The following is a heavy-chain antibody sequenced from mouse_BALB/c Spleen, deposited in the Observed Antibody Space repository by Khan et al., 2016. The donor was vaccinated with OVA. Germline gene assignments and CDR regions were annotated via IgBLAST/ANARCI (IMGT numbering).Heavy chain of an antibody. V-gene: IGHV10-1*02. J-gene: IGHJ4*01. Sequence: EVQLVESGGGLVQPKGSLKLSCTASGFTFNTYAMNWVRQAPGKGLEWVARIRIKSNNYATYYADSVKDRFTISRDESQSMIYLQMNNLKTEDTAMYYGVRRAGGSSYYALDYWGQGTSVTVSS. CDR3: VRRAGGSSYYALDY. CDR2: IRIKSNNYAT. D-gene: IGHD1-1*01. CDR1: GFTFNTYA.